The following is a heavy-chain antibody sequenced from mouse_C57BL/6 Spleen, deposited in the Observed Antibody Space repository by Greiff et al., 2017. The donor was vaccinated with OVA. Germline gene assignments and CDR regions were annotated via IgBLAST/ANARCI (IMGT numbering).Heavy chain of an antibody. Sequence: VQLVESGAELVRPGSSVKLSCKASGYTFTSYWMHWVKQRPIQGLEWIGNIDPSDSETHYNQKFKDKATLTVDKSSSTAYMQLSSLTSEDSAVYYCARDRQYPYYFDYWGQGTTLTVSS. D-gene: IGHD5-1-1*01. J-gene: IGHJ2*01. CDR3: ARDRQYPYYFDY. V-gene: IGHV1-52*01. CDR1: GYTFTSYW. CDR2: IDPSDSET.